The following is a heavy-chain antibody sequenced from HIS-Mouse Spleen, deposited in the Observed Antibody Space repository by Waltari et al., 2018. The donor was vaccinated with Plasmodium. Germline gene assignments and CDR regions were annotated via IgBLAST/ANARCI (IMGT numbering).Heavy chain of an antibody. CDR2: IYYSGST. Sequence: QLQLQESGPGLVKPSETLSLTCTVSGGSISSSSYSWGWIRQPPGKGLEWIGSIYYSGSTYYNPSLKSRVTISVDTSKNQFSLKLSSVTAADTAVYYCARFVGRDGYDYWGQGTLVTVSS. CDR1: GGSISSSSYS. CDR3: ARFVGRDGYDY. J-gene: IGHJ4*02. V-gene: IGHV4-39*07. D-gene: IGHD5-12*01.